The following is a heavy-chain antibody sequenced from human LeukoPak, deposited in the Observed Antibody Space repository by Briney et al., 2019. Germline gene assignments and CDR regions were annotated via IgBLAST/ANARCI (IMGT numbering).Heavy chain of an antibody. V-gene: IGHV3-23*01. CDR2: LSGTGGST. D-gene: IGHD3-22*01. J-gene: IGHJ4*02. Sequence: GGSLRLSCAASGFTFSSYSMNWVRQAPGKGLEWVSSLSGTGGSTYYADSVKGRLTVSRDNSRNMLYLEMNSLRAEDTAVYYCAKFRANYYDSSGYGCFDYWGQGVLVTVSS. CDR3: AKFRANYYDSSGYGCFDY. CDR1: GFTFSSYS.